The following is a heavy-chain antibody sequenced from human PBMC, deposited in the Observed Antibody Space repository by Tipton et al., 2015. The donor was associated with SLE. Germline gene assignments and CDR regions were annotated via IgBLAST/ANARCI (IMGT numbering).Heavy chain of an antibody. Sequence: SLRLSCAASGFTFSSYAMNWVRQAPGKGLEWVSSISSQSNYIYYADPMKGRISISRDNAKNSLYLQMHSLRAEDTAVYYCARDLGAGYADAMDVWGQGTTVTVSS. CDR2: ISSQSNYI. V-gene: IGHV3-21*01. CDR1: GFTFSSYA. D-gene: IGHD5-24*01. J-gene: IGHJ6*02. CDR3: ARDLGAGYADAMDV.